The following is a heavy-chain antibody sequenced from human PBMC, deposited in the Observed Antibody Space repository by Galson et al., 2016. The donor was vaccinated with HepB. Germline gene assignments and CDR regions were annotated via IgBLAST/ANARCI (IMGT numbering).Heavy chain of an antibody. Sequence: SLRLSCAASGFTFSSYALSWVRQAPGKGLGWVSSVTGSGRTTFYANSVKSRFTVSRDNSQNTLYLQMNSLGADDTAIYYCARDQELIVSLDYWCQGTLVTVAS. CDR2: VTGSGRTT. CDR3: ARDQELIVSLDY. J-gene: IGHJ4*02. V-gene: IGHV3-23*01. CDR1: GFTFSSYA. D-gene: IGHD3-16*02.